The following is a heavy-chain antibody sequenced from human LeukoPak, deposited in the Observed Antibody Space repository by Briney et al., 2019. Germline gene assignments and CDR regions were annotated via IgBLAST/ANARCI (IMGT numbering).Heavy chain of an antibody. Sequence: GGSLRLSCAASGSTFSSYGMHWVRQAPGKGLEWVAVIWYSGSNKYYADSVKGRFTISRDSSKNTLYLQMDSLRAEDTAVYYCAKASCSSTSCYPPPHFEHWGQGTLVTVSS. CDR1: GSTFSSYG. V-gene: IGHV3-30*02. CDR3: AKASCSSTSCYPPPHFEH. CDR2: IWYSGSNK. J-gene: IGHJ4*02. D-gene: IGHD2-2*01.